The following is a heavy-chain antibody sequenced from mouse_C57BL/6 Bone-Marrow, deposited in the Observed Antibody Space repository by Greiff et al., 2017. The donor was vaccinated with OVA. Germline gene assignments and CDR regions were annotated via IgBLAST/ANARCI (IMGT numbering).Heavy chain of an antibody. D-gene: IGHD1-1*01. CDR2: IYPRSGNT. CDR1: GYTFTSYG. J-gene: IGHJ2*01. V-gene: IGHV1-81*01. Sequence: VTLQESGAELARPGASVKLSCKASGYTFTSYGISWVKQRTGQGLEWIGEIYPRSGNTYYNEKFKGKATLTADKYSSTAYMELRSLTSEDSAVYFCANYYGSFHYFDYWGQGTTLTVSS. CDR3: ANYYGSFHYFDY.